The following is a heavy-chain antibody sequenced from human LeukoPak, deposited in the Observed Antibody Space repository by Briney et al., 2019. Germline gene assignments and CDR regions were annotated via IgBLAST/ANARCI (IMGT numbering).Heavy chain of an antibody. CDR1: GYTFTSYR. J-gene: IGHJ4*02. Sequence: ASVKVSCKASGYTFTSYRISWVRQAPGQGLEWMGWISAYNGNTNYVQNFQGRVTMTTDTSTSTAYMELRSLRSADTAVFYCARITHRDGDHLDYWGQGTLVTVTS. CDR3: ARITHRDGDHLDY. V-gene: IGHV1-18*01. D-gene: IGHD4-17*01. CDR2: ISAYNGNT.